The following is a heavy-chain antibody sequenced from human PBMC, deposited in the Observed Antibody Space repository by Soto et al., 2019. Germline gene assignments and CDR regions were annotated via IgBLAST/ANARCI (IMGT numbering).Heavy chain of an antibody. Sequence: GGSLRLSCAASGFTFSSYAMSWVRQAPGKGLEWVSAISGSGGSTYYADSVKGRFTISRDNSKNTLYLQMNSLRAEDTAVYYCARRETHYGDYGEYYYYYMDVWGKGTTVTVSS. J-gene: IGHJ6*03. CDR2: ISGSGGST. D-gene: IGHD4-17*01. CDR3: ARRETHYGDYGEYYYYYMDV. V-gene: IGHV3-23*01. CDR1: GFTFSSYA.